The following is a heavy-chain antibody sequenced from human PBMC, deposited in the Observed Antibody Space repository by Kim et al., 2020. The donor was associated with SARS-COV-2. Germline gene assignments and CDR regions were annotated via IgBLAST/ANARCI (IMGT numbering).Heavy chain of an antibody. Sequence: GGSLRLSCAVSGFTFSSYSMNWVRQAPGKGLEWVSSISSDRGYIYYADSVKGRFTISRDNAKNSLYVQMNSLRPEDTAVYYCASAPGGGDNRLDYWGRGTLVTVSS. CDR2: ISSDRGYI. V-gene: IGHV3-21*06. CDR1: GFTFSSYS. J-gene: IGHJ4*02. D-gene: IGHD2-21*02. CDR3: ASAPGGGDNRLDY.